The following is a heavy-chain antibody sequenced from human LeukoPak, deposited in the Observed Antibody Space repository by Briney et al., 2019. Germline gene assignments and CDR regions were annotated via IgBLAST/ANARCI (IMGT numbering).Heavy chain of an antibody. CDR3: ATDRPKLPNFDWMYAFDI. CDR1: GYTFTSYG. Sequence: GASVKVSCKASGYTFTSYGISWVRQAPGQGLEWMGWISAYNGNTNYAQKLQGRVTMTTDTSTSTAYMELRSLRSDDTAVYYCATDRPKLPNFDWMYAFDIWGQGSMVTVSS. D-gene: IGHD3-9*01. J-gene: IGHJ3*02. CDR2: ISAYNGNT. V-gene: IGHV1-18*01.